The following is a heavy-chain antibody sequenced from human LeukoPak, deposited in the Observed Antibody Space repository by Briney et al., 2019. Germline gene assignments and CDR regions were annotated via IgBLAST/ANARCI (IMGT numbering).Heavy chain of an antibody. CDR3: ATDRNSGKYYDY. CDR2: IWYDGSNQ. V-gene: IGHV3-33*01. CDR1: GLSFRNYG. Sequence: GGSLRLSCAASGLSFRNYGMHWVRQAPGKGLEWVAVIWYDGSNQYYVDSVKGRFTVSRDNAKNTLYLQMDSLRAEDTAVYYCATDRNSGKYYDYWGQGTLVTVSS. J-gene: IGHJ4*02. D-gene: IGHD1-26*01.